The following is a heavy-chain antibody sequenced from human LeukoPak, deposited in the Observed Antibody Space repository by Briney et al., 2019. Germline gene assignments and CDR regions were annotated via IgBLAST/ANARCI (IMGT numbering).Heavy chain of an antibody. CDR2: ICGYNANT. D-gene: IGHD2-21*02. CDR1: GYTFISYG. V-gene: IGHV1-18*01. Sequence: ASVKVSCKASGYTFISYGISWVRQAPGQGLEWMGWICGYNANTNYAQNLQGRVTMTTDTSTSTAYMELRSLRSDDTAVYYCARGLGVVTAQSEQPKPRYFDLWGRGTQVTVSS. J-gene: IGHJ2*01. CDR3: ARGLGVVTAQSEQPKPRYFDL.